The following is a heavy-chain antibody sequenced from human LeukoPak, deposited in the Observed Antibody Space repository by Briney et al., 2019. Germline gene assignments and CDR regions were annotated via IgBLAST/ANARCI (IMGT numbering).Heavy chain of an antibody. CDR1: GGSFSGYY. D-gene: IGHD4-17*01. CDR3: ASRIRGHKNDDYGDYYFDY. CDR2: INHSGST. Sequence: PSETLSLTCAVYGGSFSGYYWSWIRQPPGKGLEWIGEINHSGSTNYNPSLKSRVTISVDTSKNQFSLKLSSVTAADTAVYYCASRIRGHKNDDYGDYYFDYWGQGTLVTVSS. V-gene: IGHV4-34*01. J-gene: IGHJ4*02.